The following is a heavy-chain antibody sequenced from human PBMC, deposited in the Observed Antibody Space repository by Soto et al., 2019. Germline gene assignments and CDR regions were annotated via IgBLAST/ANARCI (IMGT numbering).Heavy chain of an antibody. CDR1: GGSIYTYY. CDR3: ARDGYYYDSSGYPH. V-gene: IGHV4-59*01. J-gene: IGHJ4*02. CDR2: ISDGGST. D-gene: IGHD3-22*01. Sequence: PSETLSLTCNVSGGSIYTYYWNWIRQSPGKGLEWIGYISDGGSTNYNPSLKGRGTISVDTSKKQVSLKLSSVTAADTAVYYCARDGYYYDSSGYPHWGQGTLVTVSS.